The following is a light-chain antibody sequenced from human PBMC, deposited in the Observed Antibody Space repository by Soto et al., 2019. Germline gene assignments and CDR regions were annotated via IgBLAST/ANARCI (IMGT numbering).Light chain of an antibody. Sequence: QSVLTQPASVSGSPGQSITISCTGTSSDVGAYNYVSWYQHHPGKAPKLMVYEIYNRPSGVSSRFSGSKSGNTASLTISGLQAEDEADYYWSSYTISGLFVFGTGTKVTVL. V-gene: IGLV2-14*01. CDR3: SSYTISGLFV. J-gene: IGLJ1*01. CDR1: SSDVGAYNY. CDR2: EIY.